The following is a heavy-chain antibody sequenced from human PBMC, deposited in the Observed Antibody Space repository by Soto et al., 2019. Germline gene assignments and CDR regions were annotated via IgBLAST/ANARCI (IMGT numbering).Heavy chain of an antibody. CDR1: GYTFSSYG. Sequence: VQLVQSGAEVKKPGASVKVSCKASGYTFSSYGITWVRQAPGQGPEWMGWISGYNGNTKYAQKFQDRVTMATDTSTSTAYMDLRSLRSDDTAVYYCARAASSSAFFYGMDVWGQGTTVTVSS. D-gene: IGHD6-13*01. V-gene: IGHV1-18*01. CDR3: ARAASSSAFFYGMDV. J-gene: IGHJ6*02. CDR2: ISGYNGNT.